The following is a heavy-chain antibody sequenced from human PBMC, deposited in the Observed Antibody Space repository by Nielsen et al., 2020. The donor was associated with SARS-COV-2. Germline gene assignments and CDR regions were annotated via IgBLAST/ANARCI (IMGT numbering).Heavy chain of an antibody. CDR2: ISYDGSVQ. CDR3: TKGAQLGDY. Sequence: GGSLRLSCGASGFTFNAYPMQWVRQAPGKGLEWVTFISYDGSVQYYADSVKGRFTISTDISKNTLYLQMNSLRAEDTAVYYCTKGAQLGDYWGQGTLVTVSS. CDR1: GFTFNAYP. D-gene: IGHD6-13*01. V-gene: IGHV3-30*04. J-gene: IGHJ4*02.